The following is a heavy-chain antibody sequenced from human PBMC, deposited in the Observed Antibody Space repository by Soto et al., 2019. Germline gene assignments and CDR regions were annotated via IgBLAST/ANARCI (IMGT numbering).Heavy chain of an antibody. CDR1: GFTVSSNY. J-gene: IGHJ5*02. D-gene: IGHD3-10*01. Sequence: EVQLVETGGDLIQPGGSLRLSCAASGFTVSSNYMSWVRQAPGKGLEWVSVIYSGGSTYYADSVKGRFTISRDNSKNTLYLQMNSLRAEDTAVYYCARGWFGELFPFDPWGQGTLVTVSS. V-gene: IGHV3-53*02. CDR3: ARGWFGELFPFDP. CDR2: IYSGGST.